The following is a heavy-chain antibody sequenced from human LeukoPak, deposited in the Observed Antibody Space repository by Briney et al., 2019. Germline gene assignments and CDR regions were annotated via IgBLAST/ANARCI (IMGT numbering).Heavy chain of an antibody. D-gene: IGHD3-22*01. CDR1: GFTFSSYS. V-gene: IGHV3-21*01. CDR3: ARYGGSGYYLDY. CDR2: ISSSSSYI. Sequence: GGSLRLSCAASGFTFSSYSMNWVRQAPGKGLEWVSSISSSSSYIYYADSVKGRFTISRDNAKNSLYLQMNSLRAEDTAVYYCARYGGSGYYLDYWGQGTLVTVSS. J-gene: IGHJ4*02.